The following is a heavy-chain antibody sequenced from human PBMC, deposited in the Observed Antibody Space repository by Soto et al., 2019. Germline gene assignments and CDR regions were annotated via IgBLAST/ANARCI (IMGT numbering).Heavy chain of an antibody. CDR3: ATLWFGESPY. V-gene: IGHV4-39*01. J-gene: IGHJ4*02. CDR2: IYYSGST. CDR1: CLSIVSCSYY. D-gene: IGHD3-10*01. Sequence: SGTLSLTVTFPCLSIVSCSYYWGWIRQPPGKGLEWIGSIYYSGSTYYNPSLKSRVTISVDTSKNQFSLKLSSVTAADTAVYYCATLWFGESPYWGQG.